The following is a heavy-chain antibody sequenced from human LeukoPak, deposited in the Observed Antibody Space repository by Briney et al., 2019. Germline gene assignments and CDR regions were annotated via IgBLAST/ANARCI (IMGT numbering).Heavy chain of an antibody. V-gene: IGHV3-23*01. CDR3: AKESRPGSSGYYSPFDY. CDR1: GFTLSSYA. J-gene: IGHJ4*02. D-gene: IGHD3-22*01. Sequence: PGGSLRLSCAASGFTLSSYAMSWVRQAPGKGLEWVSGISGSGGSTYYADSVKGRFTISRDNSKNTLYLQMNSLRAEDTAVYYCAKESRPGSSGYYSPFDYWGQGTLVTVSS. CDR2: ISGSGGST.